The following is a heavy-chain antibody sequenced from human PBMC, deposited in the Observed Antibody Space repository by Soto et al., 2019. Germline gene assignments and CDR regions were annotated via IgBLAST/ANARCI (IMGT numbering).Heavy chain of an antibody. CDR2: ISYSGST. D-gene: IGHD6-19*01. CDR1: GGAISGDY. CDR3: SRHGSDSGWSFFDP. Sequence: PSETLSLTCSLSGGAISGDYWSWIRQPPGKGLEWIGYISYSGSTEYHPSLKSRVVISMNSSKTQFYLEMTSVTPADTAVYFCSRHGSDSGWSFFDPWGQGALVTVS. J-gene: IGHJ5*02. V-gene: IGHV4-59*08.